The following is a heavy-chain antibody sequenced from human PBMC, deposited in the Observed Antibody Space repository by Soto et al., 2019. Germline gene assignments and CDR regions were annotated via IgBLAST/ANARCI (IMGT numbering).Heavy chain of an antibody. CDR2: ISGDGSEK. CDR3: AKDRGKERRAFGDETDA. J-gene: IGHJ6*02. Sequence: QVQLVESGGGVVQPGRSLRLSCAASGFVFRNSGMHWVRQAPGRGLEWVAVISGDGSEKNTADSVKGRFTISRDNSKNTSNMQMNRLRAEHTGVDSCAKDRGKERRAFGDETDAWGQGTRVTVSS. D-gene: IGHD3-3*01. V-gene: IGHV3-30*18. CDR1: GFVFRNSG.